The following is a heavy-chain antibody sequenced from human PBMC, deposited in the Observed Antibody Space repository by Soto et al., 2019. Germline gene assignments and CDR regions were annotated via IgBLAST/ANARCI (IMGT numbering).Heavy chain of an antibody. D-gene: IGHD4-17*01. V-gene: IGHV3-74*01. CDR1: GFPFSSHW. CDR2: IDNTGSSA. Sequence: EVRLVESGGGLVQPGGSLRLSCAASGFPFSSHWLQWVRQVPGRGLVWVSRIDNTGSSAIYADSVRGRFTVSRDNAKDTLYLHMNSLRAEDTAVYYCATLNDYDYWGQGTLVTVSS. CDR3: ATLNDYDY. J-gene: IGHJ4*02.